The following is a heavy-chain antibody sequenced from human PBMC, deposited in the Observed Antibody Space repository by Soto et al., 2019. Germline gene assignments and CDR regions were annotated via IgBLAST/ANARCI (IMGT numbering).Heavy chain of an antibody. V-gene: IGHV3-49*02. CDR3: TREIPYFDS. CDR1: GFTFGYFS. CDR2: IRSKDYGGTT. J-gene: IGHJ4*02. Sequence: GGSLRLSCATSGFTFGYFSISWVRQAPGRGLEWVGFIRSKDYGGTTEYAASVKGRFAISRDDSAGIAYLQMNSLKIEDTAVYYCTREIPYFDSWGQGTLVTVSS.